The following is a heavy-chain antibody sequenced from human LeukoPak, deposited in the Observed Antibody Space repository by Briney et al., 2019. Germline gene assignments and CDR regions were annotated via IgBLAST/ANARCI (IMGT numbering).Heavy chain of an antibody. J-gene: IGHJ4*02. CDR2: INPNSGGT. V-gene: IGHV1-2*02. D-gene: IGHD3-22*01. Sequence: ASVKVSCKASGYTFTGYYMHWVRQAPGQGLEWMGWINPNSGGTNYAQKFQGRVTMTRDTSASTAYMELSSLRSEDMAVYYCARGDSSGYYDFYDYWGQGTLVTVSS. CDR3: ARGDSSGYYDFYDY. CDR1: GYTFTGYY.